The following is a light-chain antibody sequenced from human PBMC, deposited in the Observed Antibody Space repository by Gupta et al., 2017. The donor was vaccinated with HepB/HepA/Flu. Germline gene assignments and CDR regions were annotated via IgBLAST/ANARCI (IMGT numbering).Light chain of an antibody. CDR1: SNDVGAYKY. V-gene: IGLV2-11*01. J-gene: IGLJ2*01. CDR2: DVS. CDR3: CSYAGSRVV. Sequence: QSALTQPRSVSGAPGQSVTISCTGTSNDVGAYKYVSWYQQHPGEAPKLMMFDVSKRPSGVPDRFSGSKSGNTASLTISGLQAEDEADYYCCSYAGSRVVFGGGTKLTVL.